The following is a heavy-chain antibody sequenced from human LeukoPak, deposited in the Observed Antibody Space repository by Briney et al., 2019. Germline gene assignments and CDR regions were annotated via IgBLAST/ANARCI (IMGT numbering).Heavy chain of an antibody. V-gene: IGHV3-53*01. J-gene: IGHJ4*02. D-gene: IGHD1-14*01. Sequence: GGSLRLSCAASGFTVITNDMTWVRQAPGKGLEWCSVLCDGNTKYADSVQGRFTISRDNSKNSLYLEMNSLSPDDTAVYYCARGVEPLAANTLAYWGQGTLVTVSS. CDR3: ARGVEPLAANTLAY. CDR1: GFTVITND. CDR2: LCDGNT.